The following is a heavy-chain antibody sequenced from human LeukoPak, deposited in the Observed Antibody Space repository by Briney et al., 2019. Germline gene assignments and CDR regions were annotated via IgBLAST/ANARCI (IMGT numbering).Heavy chain of an antibody. CDR3: TRANGYGLIDY. V-gene: IGHV4-39*07. CDR1: GGFISNSDYY. CDR2: VYYTGSA. J-gene: IGHJ4*02. D-gene: IGHD3-10*01. Sequence: SETLSLTCTVSGGFISNSDYYWGWIRQPPGKGLEWIGSVYYTGSAYPASSLKTRVTISIDTSKNQFSLIMTSVTAADTAMYYCTRANGYGLIDYWGQGTLVTVSS.